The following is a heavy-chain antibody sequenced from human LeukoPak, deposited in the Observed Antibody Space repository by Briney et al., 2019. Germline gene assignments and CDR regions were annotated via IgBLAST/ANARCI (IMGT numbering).Heavy chain of an antibody. CDR3: ARDYMGATDY. CDR1: GGSISSYY. Sequence: PSETLSLTCTVSGGSISSYYWSWIRQPPGKGLEWIGYIYYSGSTNYNPSLKSRVTISVDTSKNQFSLKLSSVTAADTAVYYCARDYMGATDYWGQGTLVTVSS. J-gene: IGHJ4*02. V-gene: IGHV4-59*01. D-gene: IGHD1-26*01. CDR2: IYYSGST.